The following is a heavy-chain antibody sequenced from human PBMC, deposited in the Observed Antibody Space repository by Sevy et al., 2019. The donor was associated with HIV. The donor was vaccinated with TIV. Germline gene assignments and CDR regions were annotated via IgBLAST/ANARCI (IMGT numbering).Heavy chain of an antibody. V-gene: IGHV5-51*01. CDR1: GYRFTDYW. CDR3: ARGARGTLPSYYYYPMDV. CDR2: IYPGDTDT. Sequence: GESLKISCKGSGYRFTDYWIVWVRQMPGKVLEWMGIIYPGDTDTTYSPSFQGQVTISVDKSISTAYLQWGSLKASDAAIFYCARGARGTLPSYYYYPMDVWGQGTTVTVSS. J-gene: IGHJ6*02. D-gene: IGHD1-1*01.